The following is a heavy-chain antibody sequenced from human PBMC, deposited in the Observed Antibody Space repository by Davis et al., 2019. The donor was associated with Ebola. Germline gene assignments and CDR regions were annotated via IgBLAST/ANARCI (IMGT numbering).Heavy chain of an antibody. Sequence: GESLKISCNDSGNSFTSHWIGWVRQLPGKGLDWMGIIYTGDSDTRYSPSFRGQVIISADKSMKTAFLQWSSLKASDSGMYYCASLRRTITGMDDGFDIWGEGTMVTVSS. CDR2: IYTGDSDT. CDR1: GNSFTSHW. V-gene: IGHV5-51*01. D-gene: IGHD2-8*02. J-gene: IGHJ3*02. CDR3: ASLRRTITGMDDGFDI.